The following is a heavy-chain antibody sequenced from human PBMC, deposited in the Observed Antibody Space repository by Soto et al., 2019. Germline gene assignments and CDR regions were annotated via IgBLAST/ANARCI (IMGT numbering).Heavy chain of an antibody. Sequence: SVKVSCKASGGTFSSYTISWVRQAPGQGLEWMGGIIPIFGTANYAQKFQGRVTITADESTSTAYMELSSLRSEDTAVYYCARQRGYYDAAFDYWGQGTLVTVSS. CDR1: GGTFSSYT. CDR3: ARQRGYYDAAFDY. V-gene: IGHV1-69*13. CDR2: IIPIFGTA. J-gene: IGHJ4*02. D-gene: IGHD3-22*01.